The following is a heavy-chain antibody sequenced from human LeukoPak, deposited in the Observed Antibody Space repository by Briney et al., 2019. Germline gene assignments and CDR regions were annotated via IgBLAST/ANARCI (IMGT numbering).Heavy chain of an antibody. V-gene: IGHV3-23*01. CDR3: AKCITALLSPADAFDI. CDR1: GFTFSSYA. D-gene: IGHD1-26*01. CDR2: ISGSGGST. J-gene: IGHJ3*02. Sequence: PGGSLRLSCAASGFTFSSYAMSWVRQAPGKGLEWISAISGSGGSTYYADSVKGRFTISGDNSKNTLHLQMNSLRAEDTAVYYCAKCITALLSPADAFDIWGQGTMVTVSS.